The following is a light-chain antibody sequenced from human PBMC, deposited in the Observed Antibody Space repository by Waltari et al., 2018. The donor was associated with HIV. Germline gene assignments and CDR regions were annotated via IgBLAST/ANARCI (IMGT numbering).Light chain of an antibody. V-gene: IGKV3-20*01. CDR3: QQYIGSPRT. Sequence: EIALTQSPDTLSLSPGERATLSCGASQTISSTYLAWYQQKPGQAPRLLIYGASSRATGIPDRFSGSGSGTDFTLTISSLEPEDCAVYYCQQYIGSPRTFGQGTKVELK. CDR1: QTISSTY. CDR2: GAS. J-gene: IGKJ1*01.